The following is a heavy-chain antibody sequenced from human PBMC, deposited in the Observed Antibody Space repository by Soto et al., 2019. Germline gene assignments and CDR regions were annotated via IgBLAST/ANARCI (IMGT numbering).Heavy chain of an antibody. V-gene: IGHV1-58*01. CDR3: AAEGSIAAAGADY. CDR2: IVVGSGNT. J-gene: IGHJ4*02. D-gene: IGHD6-13*01. Sequence: GASVKVSCKASGFTFTSSAVQWVRQARGQRLEWIGWIVVGSGNTNYAQKFQEGVTITRDMSTSTAYMELSSLRSEDTAVYYCAAEGSIAAAGADYWGQGTLVTVSS. CDR1: GFTFTSSA.